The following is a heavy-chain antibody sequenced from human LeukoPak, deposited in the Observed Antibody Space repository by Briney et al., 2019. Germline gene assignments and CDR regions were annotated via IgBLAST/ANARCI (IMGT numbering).Heavy chain of an antibody. CDR1: GFTFGSYV. V-gene: IGHV3-23*01. Sequence: GGSLRLSCAASGFTFGSYVMSWVRQAPGKGPEWVSDISCDGGTYYADSVKGRFTISRDNSKNTLYLQMNSLGGEDTALYYCARYCGAASCYSGFDYWGQGTLVTVAS. CDR2: ISCDGGT. CDR3: ARYCGAASCYSGFDY. D-gene: IGHD2-15*01. J-gene: IGHJ4*02.